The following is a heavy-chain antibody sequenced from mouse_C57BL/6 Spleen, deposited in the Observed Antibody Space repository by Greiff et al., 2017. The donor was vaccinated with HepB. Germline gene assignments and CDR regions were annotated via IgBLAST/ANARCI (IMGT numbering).Heavy chain of an antibody. D-gene: IGHD2-3*01. V-gene: IGHV1-80*01. Sequence: LVESGAELVKPGASVKISCKASGYAFSSYWMNWVKQRPGKGLEWIGQIYPGDGDTNYNGKFKGKATLTADKSSSTAYMQLSSLTSEDSAVYFCAREGGYYVGFAYWGQGTLVTVSA. CDR3: AREGGYYVGFAY. CDR1: GYAFSSYW. J-gene: IGHJ3*01. CDR2: IYPGDGDT.